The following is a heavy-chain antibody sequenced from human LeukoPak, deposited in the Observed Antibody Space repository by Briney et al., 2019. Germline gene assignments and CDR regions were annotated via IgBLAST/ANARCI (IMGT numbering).Heavy chain of an antibody. D-gene: IGHD5-12*01. CDR2: IKQDGSKK. J-gene: IGHJ2*01. CDR3: ARVQLGGSWFFDL. V-gene: IGHV3-7*03. CDR1: GFPFSSYW. Sequence: GGSLRLSCVASGFPFSSYWMTWVRQAPGKGLEWVANIKQDGSKKSYVDSVKGRFTISRDNAKNSLYLQMNSLRAEDTAVYYCARVQLGGSWFFDLWGRGTLVTVSS.